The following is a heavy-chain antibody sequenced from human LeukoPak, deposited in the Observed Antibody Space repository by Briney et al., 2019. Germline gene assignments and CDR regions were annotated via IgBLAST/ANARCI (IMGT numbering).Heavy chain of an antibody. CDR1: GFTFSSYW. CDR2: ISGSGGST. CDR3: AKDVHYYDSSGTNIAFDI. V-gene: IGHV3-23*01. J-gene: IGHJ3*02. Sequence: PGGSLRLSCAASGFTFSSYWMSWVRQAPGKGLEWVSAISGSGGSTYYADSVKGRFTISRDNSKNTLYLQMNSLRAGDTAVYYCAKDVHYYDSSGTNIAFDIWGQGTMVTVSS. D-gene: IGHD3-22*01.